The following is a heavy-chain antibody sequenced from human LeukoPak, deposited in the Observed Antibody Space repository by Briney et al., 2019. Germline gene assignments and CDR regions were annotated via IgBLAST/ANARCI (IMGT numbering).Heavy chain of an antibody. CDR3: ARRSPSSWYLYWYFDL. CDR1: GGSFSGYY. V-gene: IGHV4-34*01. Sequence: SETLSLTCAVYGGSFSGYYWSWIRQPPGKGLEWIGEINHSGSTNYNPPLKSRVTISVDTSKNQFSLKLSSVTAADTAVYYCARRSPSSWYLYWYFDLWGRGTLVTVSS. J-gene: IGHJ2*01. D-gene: IGHD6-13*01. CDR2: INHSGST.